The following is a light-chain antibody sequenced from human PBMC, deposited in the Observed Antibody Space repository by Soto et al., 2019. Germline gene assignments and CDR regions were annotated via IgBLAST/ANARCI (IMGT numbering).Light chain of an antibody. J-gene: IGKJ3*01. CDR2: GAS. V-gene: IGKV3-15*01. CDR3: QQYNDWPLT. CDR1: QSVSSN. Sequence: EIVMTRSPVTLSVSPGERATLSCRASQSVSSNLAWYQQQPGQAPRLLVYGASTRATDIPARFSGSGSGTEFTLTVSSLQSEDFAVYYCQQYNDWPLTFGPGTKVDF.